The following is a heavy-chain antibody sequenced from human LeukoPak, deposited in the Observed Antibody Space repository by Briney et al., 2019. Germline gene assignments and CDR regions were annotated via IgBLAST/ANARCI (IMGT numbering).Heavy chain of an antibody. D-gene: IGHD4/OR15-4a*01. J-gene: IGHJ4*02. CDR2: IKQDGSEK. Sequence: GGSLRLSCAASGFTFSTYWMSWVRQAPGKGLEWVANIKQDGSEKYYLDSVKGRFTISRDNAKNSLYLQMNSLRAEDTAVYYCARGGRGASFDYWGQGTLVTVSS. V-gene: IGHV3-7*01. CDR3: ARGGRGASFDY. CDR1: GFTFSTYW.